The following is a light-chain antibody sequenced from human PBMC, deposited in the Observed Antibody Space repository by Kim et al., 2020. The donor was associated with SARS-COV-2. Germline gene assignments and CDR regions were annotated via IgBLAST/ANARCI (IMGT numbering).Light chain of an antibody. V-gene: IGKV3-11*01. CDR2: DAS. CDR3: QQRSNWLT. Sequence: SVSPGERATLSCRASQSVSSYLAWYQQKPGQAPRLLIYDASSRATGIPARFSGSGSGTDFTLTISSLEPEDFAVYYCQQRSNWLTFGGGTKVDIK. CDR1: QSVSSY. J-gene: IGKJ4*01.